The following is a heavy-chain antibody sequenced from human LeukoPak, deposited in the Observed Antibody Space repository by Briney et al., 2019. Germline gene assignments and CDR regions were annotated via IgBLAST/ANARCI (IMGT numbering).Heavy chain of an antibody. D-gene: IGHD5-12*01. J-gene: IGHJ5*02. CDR1: GFTVSSNY. CDR2: IYSGGST. CDR3: ARVSGYDYRFDP. Sequence: GGSLRLSCAASGFTVSSNYMSWVRQAPGKGLEWVSVIYSGGSTYYADSVKGRFTISRDNSKNTLYLQMNSLRAEDTAVYYCARVSGYDYRFDPWGQGTLVTVSS. V-gene: IGHV3-53*01.